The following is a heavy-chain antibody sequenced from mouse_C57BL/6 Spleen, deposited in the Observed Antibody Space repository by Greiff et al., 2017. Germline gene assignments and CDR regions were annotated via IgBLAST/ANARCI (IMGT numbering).Heavy chain of an antibody. V-gene: IGHV1-15*01. D-gene: IGHD1-1*01. CDR3: TREGREPFAY. CDR2: IDPETGGT. Sequence: QVQLQQSGAELVRPGASVTLSCKASGYTFTDYEMHWVKQTPVHGLEWIGAIDPETGGTAYNQKFKGKAILTADKSSSTAYMELRSLTSEDSAVYYCTREGREPFAYWGQGTLVTVSA. J-gene: IGHJ3*01. CDR1: GYTFTDYE.